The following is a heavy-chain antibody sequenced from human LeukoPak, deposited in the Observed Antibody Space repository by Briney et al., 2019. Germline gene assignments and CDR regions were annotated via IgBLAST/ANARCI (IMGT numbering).Heavy chain of an antibody. V-gene: IGHV4-34*01. Sequence: SETLSLTCAVYGGSFSGYYWSWIRQPPGKGLEWIGEINHSGSTNYNPSLKSRVTISVDTSKNQFSLKLSSVTAADTAVYYCAREGLRVEMATTRYYYYGMDVWGQGTTVTVSS. D-gene: IGHD5-24*01. J-gene: IGHJ6*02. CDR1: GGSFSGYY. CDR2: INHSGST. CDR3: AREGLRVEMATTRYYYYGMDV.